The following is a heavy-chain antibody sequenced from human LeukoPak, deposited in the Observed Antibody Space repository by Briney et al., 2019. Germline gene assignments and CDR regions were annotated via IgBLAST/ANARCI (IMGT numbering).Heavy chain of an antibody. CDR3: ARSNHGCHDY. CDR2: NGSST. Sequence: GGSLRLSCAASGFTFSSYWMHWVRQAPGKGLVWVSHNGSSTPYADSVKGRFTISRDNAKNTLYLQMNSLRAEDTAVYYCARSNHGCHDYWGQGTLVTVSS. J-gene: IGHJ4*02. D-gene: IGHD4-11*01. V-gene: IGHV3-74*01. CDR1: GFTFSSYW.